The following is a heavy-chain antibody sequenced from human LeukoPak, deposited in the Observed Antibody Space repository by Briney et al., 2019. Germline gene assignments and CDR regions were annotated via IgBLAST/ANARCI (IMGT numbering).Heavy chain of an antibody. CDR1: GYTLTELA. D-gene: IGHD6-13*01. CDR2: FDPEDGET. J-gene: IGHJ5*02. CDR3: ATGLPAAAAAQT. V-gene: IGHV1-24*01. Sequence: ASVKVSFKVSGYTLTELAVHWVRQAPGKGREWMANFDPEDGETLYTQKFQGRVTLTEDTSTDTAYFELSSLRSDDTAVYYCATGLPAAAAAQTWGQGTLVTVSS.